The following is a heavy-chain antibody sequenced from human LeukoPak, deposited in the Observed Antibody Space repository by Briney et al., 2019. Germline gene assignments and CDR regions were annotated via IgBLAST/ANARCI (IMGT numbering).Heavy chain of an antibody. CDR1: GFTFDDYA. CDR2: ISWNSGRI. V-gene: IGHV3-9*01. J-gene: IGHJ6*02. Sequence: GRSLRLSCAASGFTFDDYAMHWVRQAPGKGLEWVSGISWNSGRIGYADSVKGRFTISRDNAKNSLYLQMNSLRAEDTALYYCAKDYTSGSYYRSMDVWGQGTTVTVSS. CDR3: AKDYTSGSYYRSMDV. D-gene: IGHD3-10*01.